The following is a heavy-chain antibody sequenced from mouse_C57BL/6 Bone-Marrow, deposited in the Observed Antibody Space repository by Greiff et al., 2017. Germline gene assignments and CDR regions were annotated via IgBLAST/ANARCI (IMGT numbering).Heavy chain of an antibody. V-gene: IGHV1-69*01. CDR3: ARRGPYFDY. CDR2: IDPSDSYT. CDR1: GYTFTSYW. Sequence: VQLQQPGAELVMPGASVKLSCKASGYTFTSYWMHWVKQRPGQGLEWIGEIDPSDSYTNYNQKFKGKSTLTVDKSSSTAYMQLSSLTSEDSAVSYCARRGPYFDYWGRGTTLTVSS. J-gene: IGHJ2*01. D-gene: IGHD3-3*01.